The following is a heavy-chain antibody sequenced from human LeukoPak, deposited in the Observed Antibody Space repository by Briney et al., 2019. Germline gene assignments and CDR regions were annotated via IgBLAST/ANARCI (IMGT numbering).Heavy chain of an antibody. CDR3: ATSIGTPGAFNY. D-gene: IGHD1/OR15-1a*01. CDR2: IVSKTAGGTI. CDR1: EFTFSSYS. V-gene: IGHV3-15*04. Sequence: GGSLRLSCAASEFTFSSYSMNWVRQAPGKGLEWVARIVSKTAGGTIDYAAHVEGRFTISRDDSKNMVFLQMNSLKTEDTAVYYCATSIGTPGAFNYWGQGTLVAVSS. J-gene: IGHJ4*02.